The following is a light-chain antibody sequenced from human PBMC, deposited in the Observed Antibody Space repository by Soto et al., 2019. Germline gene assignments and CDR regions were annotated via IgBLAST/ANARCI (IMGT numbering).Light chain of an antibody. CDR2: GAF. V-gene: IGKV3D-20*02. Sequence: VFPHSPGPLCLSPGSRAALSCRASQSVSSNYLAWYQQKPGQAPRLLIYGAFNRATGIPARFRGSGSGTDFTLTISSLEPEHFAVYYCHSRTIWTSATFAPGTRLEIK. J-gene: IGKJ5*01. CDR1: QSVSSNY. CDR3: HSRTIWTSAT.